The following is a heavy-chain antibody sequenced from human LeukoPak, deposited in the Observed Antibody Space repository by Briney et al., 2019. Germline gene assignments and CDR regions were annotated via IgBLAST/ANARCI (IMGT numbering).Heavy chain of an antibody. CDR1: GGSFSAYY. CDR3: ARPIAGAGMHAFDI. Sequence: SETLSLTCGVYGGSFSAYYWSWIRQPPGKGLEWIGEIYHSGSTNYNPSLKSRVTISVDTSKNQFSLKLSSVTAVDTAVYYCARPIAGAGMHAFDIWGQGTMVTVSS. J-gene: IGHJ3*02. D-gene: IGHD6-13*01. CDR2: IYHSGST. V-gene: IGHV4-34*01.